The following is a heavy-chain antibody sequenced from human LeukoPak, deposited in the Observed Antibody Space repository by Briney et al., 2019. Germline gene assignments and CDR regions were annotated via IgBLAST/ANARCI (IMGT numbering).Heavy chain of an antibody. Sequence: SVKVSCKASGGTFSSYAISWVRQAPGQGLEWMGRIIPILGIANYAQKFQGRVTITADKSTSTAYMELSSLRPEDTAVYYCARALPGYLDWCWFHPWGQGTLVTVSS. CDR3: ARALPGYLDWCWFHP. CDR2: IIPILGIA. J-gene: IGHJ5*02. CDR1: GGTFSSYA. V-gene: IGHV1-69*04. D-gene: IGHD3-9*01.